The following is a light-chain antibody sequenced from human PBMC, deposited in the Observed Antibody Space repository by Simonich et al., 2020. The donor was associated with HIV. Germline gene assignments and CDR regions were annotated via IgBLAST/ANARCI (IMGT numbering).Light chain of an antibody. CDR2: DNS. Sequence: QSVLTQPPSVSGAPGQRVTISCTGSSSNSGAGYDVNWYQQLPGTAPKLLIYDNSHRPSGVPDRISGSKSGTSASLAITGLQVEDEADYYCQSYDSSLSGSVFGGGTKLTVL. CDR3: QSYDSSLSGSV. V-gene: IGLV1-40*01. J-gene: IGLJ2*01. CDR1: SSNSGAGYD.